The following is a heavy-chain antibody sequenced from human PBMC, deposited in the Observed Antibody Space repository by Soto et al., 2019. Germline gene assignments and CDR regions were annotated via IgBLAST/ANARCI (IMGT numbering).Heavy chain of an antibody. Sequence: GGSVTLSCVASGFIFSGCARSGVRQAPGKGLEWVSAISGSGGSTYYADSVKGRFTISRDNSKNTLYMQMTSTRGEDTAVYCCAKGTGRYGSEDAFDIWGQGTMVTVSS. V-gene: IGHV3-23*01. D-gene: IGHD3-10*01. CDR3: AKGTGRYGSEDAFDI. CDR1: GFIFSGCA. CDR2: ISGSGGST. J-gene: IGHJ3*02.